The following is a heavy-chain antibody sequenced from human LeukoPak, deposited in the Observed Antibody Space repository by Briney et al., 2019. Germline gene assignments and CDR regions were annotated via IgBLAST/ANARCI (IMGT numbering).Heavy chain of an antibody. V-gene: IGHV3-74*01. CDR2: GKSDGSTT. Sequence: GESLTLSCAASGFTFSRYWMHWVPQAPGKGRVWVSRGKSDGSTTTYADSVKGLYTLSRDNAKNTLYLQMNSLRAEDTAVYYCARVVDTHFDYWGQGTLVTVSS. J-gene: IGHJ4*02. D-gene: IGHD5-18*01. CDR3: ARVVDTHFDY. CDR1: GFTFSRYW.